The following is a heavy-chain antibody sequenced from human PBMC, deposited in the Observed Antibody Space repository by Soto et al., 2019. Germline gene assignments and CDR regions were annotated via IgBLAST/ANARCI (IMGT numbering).Heavy chain of an antibody. CDR3: VRTSLVVAAATREDY. D-gene: IGHD2-15*01. Sequence: EVQLVESGGGLVQPGGSLRLSCAASGFTFSSYWIHWVRQAPGKGLVWVSRINIDGSSTSYADSVKGRFTSSRDNAKNTLYLQMNSLRAEDTAVYYCVRTSLVVAAATREDYWGQGTLVTVSS. CDR1: GFTFSSYW. V-gene: IGHV3-74*01. CDR2: INIDGSST. J-gene: IGHJ4*02.